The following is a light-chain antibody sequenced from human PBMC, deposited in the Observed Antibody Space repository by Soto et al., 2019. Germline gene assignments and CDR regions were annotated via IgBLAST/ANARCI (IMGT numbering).Light chain of an antibody. J-gene: IGKJ1*01. CDR3: QHYGSTPWT. CDR2: GAS. Sequence: EVVLTQSPGTLSLSAGERATLSFRVSQSVSSSYLAWYQQKPGQAPRLLIYGASSRATDIPDRITGSGSGTDFTLTISRLEPEDFAVYYCQHYGSTPWTFGQGTKVDIK. CDR1: QSVSSSY. V-gene: IGKV3-20*01.